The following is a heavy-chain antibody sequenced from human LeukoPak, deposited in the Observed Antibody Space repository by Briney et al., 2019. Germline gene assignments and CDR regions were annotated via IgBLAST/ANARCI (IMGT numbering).Heavy chain of an antibody. D-gene: IGHD3-10*01. V-gene: IGHV3-23*01. CDR2: IGAGGSKT. CDR3: TKDHGSYGSGSLLFDY. CDR1: GFTFSSFA. J-gene: IGHJ4*02. Sequence: GGSLRLSCAASGFTFSSFAMSWVRQAPGKGLEWVSIIGAGGSKTYYADSVKGRFTISRDNSKNTLYLQMNSLRAEDTAAYYCTKDHGSYGSGSLLFDYWGQGTLVTVSS.